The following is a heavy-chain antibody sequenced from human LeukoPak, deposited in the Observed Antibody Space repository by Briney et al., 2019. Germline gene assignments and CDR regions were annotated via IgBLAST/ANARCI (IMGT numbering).Heavy chain of an antibody. D-gene: IGHD3-16*01. V-gene: IGHV3-30*18. Sequence: GGSLRLSCTASGFTFSSYGMHWVRQAPGKGLEWVAVISYDGSNKYYADSVKGRFTISRDNSKNTLYLQMNSLRAEDTAVYYCAKDWVWFAPWAQGPLVTPSS. CDR3: AKDWVWFAP. CDR2: ISYDGSNK. J-gene: IGHJ5*02. CDR1: GFTFSSYG.